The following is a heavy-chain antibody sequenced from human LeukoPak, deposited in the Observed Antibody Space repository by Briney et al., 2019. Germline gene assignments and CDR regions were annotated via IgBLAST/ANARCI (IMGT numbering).Heavy chain of an antibody. D-gene: IGHD3-3*01. V-gene: IGHV4-4*07. J-gene: IGHJ6*03. CDR1: GGSISSYY. Sequence: SETLSLTCTVSGGSISSYYWSWIRQPAGKGLEWIGRIYTSGSTNYNPSLKSRVTMSVDTSKNQFSLKLSSVTAADTAVYYCARATYYDFWSGYYYTDVWGKGTTVTVSS. CDR3: ARATYYDFWSGYYYTDV. CDR2: IYTSGST.